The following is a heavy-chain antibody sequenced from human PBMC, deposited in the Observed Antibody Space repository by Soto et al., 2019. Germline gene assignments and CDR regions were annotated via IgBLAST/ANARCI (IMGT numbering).Heavy chain of an antibody. CDR2: IHSSRIT. J-gene: IGHJ5*02. CDR1: GGSVNNDKW. Sequence: QVQLQESGPGLVKPSGTLSLTCAVSGGSVNNDKWWSWVRQPPGKGLEWIGEIHSSRITNYNPSLKSRASIFVDKFKNQFSVKLTSVTAADTAVYFCAGQWSAGYGAFDPWGQGTLVTVSS. V-gene: IGHV4-4*02. CDR3: AGQWSAGYGAFDP. D-gene: IGHD3-9*01.